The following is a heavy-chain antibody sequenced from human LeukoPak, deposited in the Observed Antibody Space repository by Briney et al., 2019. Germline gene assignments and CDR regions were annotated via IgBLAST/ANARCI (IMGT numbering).Heavy chain of an antibody. J-gene: IGHJ4*02. D-gene: IGHD1-26*01. CDR3: SRELGGSYFDY. CDR1: GYTFSNYY. V-gene: IGHV1-46*01. CDR2: NNPSGGRT. Sequence: ASVKVSCKASGYTFSNYYIHWVRQAPGQGLEWMGVNNPSGGRTTYAQKFQGRVTTTRDTSTSTAYMDLSSLRSDDTAVYYCSRELGGSYFDYWGQGTLVSVSS.